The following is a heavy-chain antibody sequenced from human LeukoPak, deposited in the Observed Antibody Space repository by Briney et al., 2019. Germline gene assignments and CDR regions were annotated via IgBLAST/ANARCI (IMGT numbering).Heavy chain of an antibody. J-gene: IGHJ4*02. CDR2: IYSGGST. CDR3: ARDSLGGLVGATEDY. Sequence: GGSLRLSCAASGFTVSSNYMSWVRQAPGKGLEWVSVIYSGGSTYYADSVKGRFTISRDNSKNTLYLQMNSLRAEDTAVYYCARDSLGGLVGATEDYWGQGTLVTVSS. D-gene: IGHD1-26*01. V-gene: IGHV3-53*01. CDR1: GFTVSSNY.